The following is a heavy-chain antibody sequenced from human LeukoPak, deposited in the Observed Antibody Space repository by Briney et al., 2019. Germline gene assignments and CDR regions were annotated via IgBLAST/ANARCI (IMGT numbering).Heavy chain of an antibody. D-gene: IGHD3-10*01. J-gene: IGHJ3*02. CDR3: AKDLGLWFGESDAFDI. Sequence: GGSLRLSCAASGFAVSTNYLSWVRQAPGKGLEWVSVIYSDGSTYYTDSVKGRFTISRDNSKNTLYLQMNSLRPEDTAVYYCAKDLGLWFGESDAFDIWGQGTMVTVSS. CDR2: IYSDGST. V-gene: IGHV3-66*02. CDR1: GFAVSTNY.